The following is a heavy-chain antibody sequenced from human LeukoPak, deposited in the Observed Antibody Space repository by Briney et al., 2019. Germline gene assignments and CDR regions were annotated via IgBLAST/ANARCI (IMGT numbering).Heavy chain of an antibody. CDR3: ARDRGYSTFDR. CDR1: GFTFSSYW. V-gene: IGHV3-7*05. D-gene: IGHD5-18*01. CDR2: INQDGSQK. Sequence: PAGSLRLSCVASGFTFSSYWMAWDRQAQGKGLEWVANINQDGSQKNYVDSVKGRFAISRDNAKNSLFLQMNSLRVEDTAVYYCARDRGYSTFDRWGQGTMVTVSS. J-gene: IGHJ3*02.